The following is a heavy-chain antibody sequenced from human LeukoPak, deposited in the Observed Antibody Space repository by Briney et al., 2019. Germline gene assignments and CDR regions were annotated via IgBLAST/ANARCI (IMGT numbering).Heavy chain of an antibody. Sequence: PSETLSLTCAVSGVSISSPNWWSWVRQPPGKGLEWIGEIYHSGSTNYNPSLKSRVTISIDRSKNQFSLKLTSVTAADTAIYYCARPGIGGAFDIWGQGTMVTVFS. CDR1: GVSISSPNW. J-gene: IGHJ3*02. CDR2: IYHSGST. D-gene: IGHD3-3*01. V-gene: IGHV4-4*02. CDR3: ARPGIGGAFDI.